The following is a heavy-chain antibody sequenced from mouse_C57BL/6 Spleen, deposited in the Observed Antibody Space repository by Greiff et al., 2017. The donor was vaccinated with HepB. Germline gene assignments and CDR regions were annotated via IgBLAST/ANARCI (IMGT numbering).Heavy chain of an antibody. J-gene: IGHJ4*01. CDR2: ISSGGDYI. V-gene: IGHV5-9-1*02. Sequence: EVKLVESGEGLVKPGGSLKLSCAASGFTFSSYAMSWVRQTPEKRLEWVAYISSGGDYIYYADTVKGRFTISRDNARNTLYLQMSSLKSEDTAMYYCTREAITTVVAFYAMDYWGQGTSVTVSS. D-gene: IGHD1-1*01. CDR1: GFTFSSYA. CDR3: TREAITTVVAFYAMDY.